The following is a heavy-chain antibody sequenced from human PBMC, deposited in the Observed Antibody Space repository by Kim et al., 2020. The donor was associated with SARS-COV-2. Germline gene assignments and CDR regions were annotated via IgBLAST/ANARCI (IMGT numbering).Heavy chain of an antibody. Sequence: GGSLRLSCAASGFTFSSYSMNWVRQAPGKGLEWVSSIISSSSYIYYADSVKGRFTISRDNAKNSLYLQMNSLRAEDTAVYYCARDLFRAWTQGIVGPVLGYWGQGTLVTVSS. CDR2: IISSSSYI. CDR3: ARDLFRAWTQGIVGPVLGY. V-gene: IGHV3-21*01. D-gene: IGHD1-26*01. CDR1: GFTFSSYS. J-gene: IGHJ4*02.